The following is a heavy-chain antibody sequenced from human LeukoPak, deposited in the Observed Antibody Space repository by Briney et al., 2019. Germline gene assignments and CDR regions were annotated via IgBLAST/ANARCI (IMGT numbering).Heavy chain of an antibody. Sequence: SETLSLTCTVSGGSISSGSYYWSWIRQPAGKGLEWIGRIYTSGSTNYNPSLKSRVTISVDTSKNQFSLKLSSVTAADTAVYYCAREGSLTGALGYWGQGTLVTVSS. CDR3: AREGSLTGALGY. CDR1: GGSISSGSYY. V-gene: IGHV4-61*02. CDR2: IYTSGST. D-gene: IGHD7-27*01. J-gene: IGHJ4*02.